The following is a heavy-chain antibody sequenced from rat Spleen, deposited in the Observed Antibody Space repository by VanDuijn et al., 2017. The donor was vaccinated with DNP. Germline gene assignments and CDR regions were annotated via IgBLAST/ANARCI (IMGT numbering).Heavy chain of an antibody. CDR2: INKDSSTI. CDR3: TSNPHVRTAAPFDY. J-gene: IGHJ2*01. V-gene: IGHV4-2*01. CDR1: GFNFNDYW. Sequence: EVKLVESGGGLVQPGRSLKLSCAASGFNFNDYWMGWVRQAPGKGLEWIGQINKDSSTITYIPSLKDKFTISRDNDQNTLYLQMSKLGSEDTATYYCTSNPHVRTAAPFDYWGQGVTVTVSS. D-gene: IGHD3-8*01.